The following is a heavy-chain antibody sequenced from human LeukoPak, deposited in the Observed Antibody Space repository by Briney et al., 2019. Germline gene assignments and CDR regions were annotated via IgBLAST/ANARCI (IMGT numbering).Heavy chain of an antibody. CDR3: ARGKRGYSYANDY. D-gene: IGHD5-18*01. V-gene: IGHV4-34*01. Sequence: SETLSLACAVYGGSFSGYYWSWIRQPPGKGLEWIGEINHSGSTNYNPSLKSRVTISVDTSKNQFSLKLSSVTAADTAVYYCARGKRGYSYANDYWGQGTLVTVSS. CDR2: INHSGST. J-gene: IGHJ4*02. CDR1: GGSFSGYY.